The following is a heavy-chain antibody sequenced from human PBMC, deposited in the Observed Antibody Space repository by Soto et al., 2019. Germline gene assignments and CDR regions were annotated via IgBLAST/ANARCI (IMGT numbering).Heavy chain of an antibody. J-gene: IGHJ3*02. V-gene: IGHV1-3*01. D-gene: IGHD2-21*01. CDR2: MNAGNGNT. Sequence: QVRLEQSGADVKTPGASVKVSCQASGYTFNIYAIHWVRQAPGQRPEWMGWMNAGNGNTDYSPKFHGRVTMTRDRYARAAYMELGGLTSEHTAVYYCTRDCTYCGGDTSQDAFDIWGQGTMVTVS. CDR3: TRDCTYCGGDTSQDAFDI. CDR1: GYTFNIYA.